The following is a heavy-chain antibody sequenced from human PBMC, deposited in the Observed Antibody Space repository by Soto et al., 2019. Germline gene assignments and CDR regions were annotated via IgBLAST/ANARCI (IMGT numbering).Heavy chain of an antibody. CDR3: AKDLRVLGMDV. D-gene: IGHD3-16*01. V-gene: IGHV3-23*01. CDR1: GLTFSSYA. Sequence: GGSLRLSCAASGLTFSSYAMSWVRQAPGKGLEWVSAISGSGGSPYYAASVKGRFTISRDNSKTPLYLQMNSLRAEDTAVYYCAKDLRVLGMDVWGQGTTVTVSS. CDR2: ISGSGGSP. J-gene: IGHJ6*02.